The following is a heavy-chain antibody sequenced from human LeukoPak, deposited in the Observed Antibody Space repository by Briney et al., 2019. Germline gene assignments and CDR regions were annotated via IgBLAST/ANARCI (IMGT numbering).Heavy chain of an antibody. D-gene: IGHD3-3*01. CDR1: GFTVSSNY. V-gene: IGHV3-53*05. CDR3: AKDELRFLEWLLEK. CDR2: IYSGGST. J-gene: IGHJ4*02. Sequence: QSGGSLRLSCAASGFTVSSNYMSWVRQAPGKGLEWVSVIYSGGSTYYADSVKGRFTISRDNSKNTLYLQMNSLRAEDTAVYYCAKDELRFLEWLLEKWGQGTLVTVSS.